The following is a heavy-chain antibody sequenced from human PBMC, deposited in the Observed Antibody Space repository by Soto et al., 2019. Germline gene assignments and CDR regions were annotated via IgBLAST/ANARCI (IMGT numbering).Heavy chain of an antibody. J-gene: IGHJ5*02. CDR2: VFHSGTT. Sequence: QVHLHESGPGLVEPSGTLSLTCAVSGASISSNYWWTWVRQSPTKGLDWIGEVFHSGTTNYNPSLNCAVTMSGDKSNHQSSLKLTSVTAAATAVYYCAAVTAGCSGTNCQIDPWCQGTLVTVCS. CDR1: GASISSNYW. D-gene: IGHD2-2*01. V-gene: IGHV4-4*02. CDR3: AAVTAGCSGTNCQIDP.